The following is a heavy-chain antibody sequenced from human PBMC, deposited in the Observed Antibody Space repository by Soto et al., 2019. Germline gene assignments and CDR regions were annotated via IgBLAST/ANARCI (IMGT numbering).Heavy chain of an antibody. D-gene: IGHD3-16*01. Sequence: PGGSLRLSCAASGFTFSDYYMSWIRQAPGKGLEWVSYISSSSSHIYYADSVKGRFTVSRDNAKNSLYLQMNSLRDEDTAVYYCAKFLRGGCVVPSLSPWARGTLLPVSS. CDR2: ISSSSSHI. CDR1: GFTFSDYY. J-gene: IGHJ5*02. CDR3: AKFLRGGCVVPSLSP. V-gene: IGHV3-11*06.